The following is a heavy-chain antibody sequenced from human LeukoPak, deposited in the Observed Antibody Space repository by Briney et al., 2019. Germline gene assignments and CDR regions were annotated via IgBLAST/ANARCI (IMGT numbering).Heavy chain of an antibody. Sequence: PGGSLRLSCVVSGFTSGNYDMSWVRQAPGKGLEWVSYSSSSGSTIYYADSVKGRFAISRDNAKNSLYLQMNSLRAEDTAVYYCARRRDFIDYWGQGTLVTVSS. D-gene: IGHD3/OR15-3a*01. CDR1: GFTSGNYD. J-gene: IGHJ4*02. CDR2: SSSSGSTI. CDR3: ARRRDFIDY. V-gene: IGHV3-11*01.